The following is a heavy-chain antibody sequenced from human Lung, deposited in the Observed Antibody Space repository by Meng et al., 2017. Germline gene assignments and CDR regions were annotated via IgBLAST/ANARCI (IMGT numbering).Heavy chain of an antibody. Sequence: EVQLLESGGGLVQPGGSLRLSCAASGFTFSGYAMTWVRQAPGKGLEWVSSVSGSDDIAYYGDSVKGRVTISRDNSKNTLYLQMNSLRAEDTAVYFCAKDLGASSSYYFDYWGQGTLVPSPQ. J-gene: IGHJ4*02. CDR1: GFTFSGYA. CDR3: AKDLGASSSYYFDY. D-gene: IGHD6-6*01. V-gene: IGHV3-23*01. CDR2: VSGSDDIA.